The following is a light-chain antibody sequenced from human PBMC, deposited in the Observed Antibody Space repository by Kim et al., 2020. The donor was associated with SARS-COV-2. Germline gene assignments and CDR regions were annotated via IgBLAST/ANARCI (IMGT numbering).Light chain of an antibody. CDR3: QHYNSHPYT. Sequence: SETVGDRVTITCPASQSIDSWLAWYQQTTGKAPNPLIYKASTLASGVPSRFSGGGSGTKFTLTISSLQPEDFATYYCQHYNSHPYTFGQGTKLEI. V-gene: IGKV1-5*03. CDR2: KAS. CDR1: QSIDSW. J-gene: IGKJ2*01.